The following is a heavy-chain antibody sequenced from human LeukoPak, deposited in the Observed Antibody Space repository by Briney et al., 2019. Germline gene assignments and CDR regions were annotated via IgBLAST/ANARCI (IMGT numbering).Heavy chain of an antibody. Sequence: GESLRISCKGSGYSFTSYWISWVRQMPGKGLEWMGIIYPGDSDTRYSPSFQGQVTISADKSISTAYLQWSSLKASDTAMYYCARQERDGYSYGLYYFDYWGQGTLVTVSS. CDR3: ARQERDGYSYGLYYFDY. CDR1: GYSFTSYW. V-gene: IGHV5-51*01. D-gene: IGHD5-18*01. CDR2: IYPGDSDT. J-gene: IGHJ4*02.